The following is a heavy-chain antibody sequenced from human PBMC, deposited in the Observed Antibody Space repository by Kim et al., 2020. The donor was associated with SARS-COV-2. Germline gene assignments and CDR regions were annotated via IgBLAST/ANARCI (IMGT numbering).Heavy chain of an antibody. J-gene: IGHJ6*02. CDR2: ISSSSSYI. Sequence: GGSLRLSCAASGFTFSSYSMNWVRQAPGKGLEWVSSISSSSSYIYYADSVKGRFTISRDNAKNSLYLQMNSLRAEDTAVYYCARNDDYGAVRRYFYYYYYGLYFWGQGTTVTVSS. CDR3: ARNDDYGAVRRYFYYYYYGLYF. CDR1: GFTFSSYS. D-gene: IGHD4-17*01. V-gene: IGHV3-21*01.